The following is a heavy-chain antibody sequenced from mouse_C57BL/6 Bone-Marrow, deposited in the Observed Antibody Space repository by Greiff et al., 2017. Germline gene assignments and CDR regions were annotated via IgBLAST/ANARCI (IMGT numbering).Heavy chain of an antibody. Sequence: VQLQQSGAELVRPGASVTLSCKASGYTFTDYEMHWVKQTPVHGLEWIGAIDPETGGTAYNQKFKGKAILTADKSSSTAYMERRSLTSEDSAVYYGTRDGMVTTGNWFAYWGQGTLVTVSA. CDR3: TRDGMVTTGNWFAY. J-gene: IGHJ3*01. V-gene: IGHV1-15*01. CDR2: IDPETGGT. CDR1: GYTFTDYE. D-gene: IGHD2-2*01.